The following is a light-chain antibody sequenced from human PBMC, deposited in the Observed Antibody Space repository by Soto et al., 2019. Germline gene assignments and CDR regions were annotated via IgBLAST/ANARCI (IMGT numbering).Light chain of an antibody. CDR1: QSVGSS. CDR3: QQRSNWPPTLT. CDR2: AAS. Sequence: EIVLTQSPATLSLSPGERATLSCRASQSVGSSLAWYQQRPGQAPRLLIYAASNRATGIPARFSGSGSRTDVTLTIRFLEPEDFAVYYCQQRSNWPPTLTFGGGTKVEIK. J-gene: IGKJ4*01. V-gene: IGKV3-11*01.